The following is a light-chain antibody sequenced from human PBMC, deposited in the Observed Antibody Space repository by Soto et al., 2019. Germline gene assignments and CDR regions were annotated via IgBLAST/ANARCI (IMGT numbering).Light chain of an antibody. CDR3: QHFFSPPFP. Sequence: DIVMTQSPDSLAVSLGERATINCKSSQSLLANCNNKNCLAWYQHKPGQPPKMLILWASTRESGVPDRFSGSVSGTDFPLTLCRLQAEDAAVYYCQHFFSPPFPFGQGTKLEIK. J-gene: IGKJ2*01. V-gene: IGKV4-1*01. CDR1: QSLLANCNNKNC. CDR2: WAS.